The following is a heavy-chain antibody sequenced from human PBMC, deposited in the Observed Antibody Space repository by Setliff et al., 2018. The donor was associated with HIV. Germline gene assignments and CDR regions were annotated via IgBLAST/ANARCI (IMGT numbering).Heavy chain of an antibody. CDR3: ARVPTSSWYVTTQRTKEYFHH. V-gene: IGHV4-39*07. CDR2: IYYSGNT. CDR1: GVSIKSSSYY. J-gene: IGHJ1*01. Sequence: SETLSLTCTVSGVSIKSSSYYWGWIRQPPGKGLEWIGSIYYSGNTYYNPSLKSRVTISEDRSRNQFSLRLSSVTAADTAIYYCARVPTSSWYVTTQRTKEYFHHWGQGTLVTVSS. D-gene: IGHD6-13*01.